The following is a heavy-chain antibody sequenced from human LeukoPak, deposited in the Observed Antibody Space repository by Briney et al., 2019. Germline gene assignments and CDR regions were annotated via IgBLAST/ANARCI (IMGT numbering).Heavy chain of an antibody. CDR2: IYPGDFDT. CDR3: ARVSVSPLGDY. V-gene: IGHV5-51*01. D-gene: IGHD3-16*01. Sequence: GESLKISCRGSGYTFTTHWIGWVRQMPGKGLEWMGIIYPGDFDTRYTPSFQGQVTISAATSINTAYLQWGSLKASDTAMYYCARVSVSPLGDYWGQGTQVTVSS. J-gene: IGHJ4*02. CDR1: GYTFTTHW.